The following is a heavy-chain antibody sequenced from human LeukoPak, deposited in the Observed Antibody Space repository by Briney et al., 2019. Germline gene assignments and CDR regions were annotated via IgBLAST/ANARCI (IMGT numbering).Heavy chain of an antibody. J-gene: IGHJ4*02. CDR2: ISSSSGSK. D-gene: IGHD4-23*01. Sequence: PGGSLRLSCAASRFTFNTDTMNWVRQAPGKGLEWLSSISSSSGSKYYADSVRGRFIISRDNAKNSLYLQMNSLRAEDTAVYYCARERTTVVRESYWGQGTLVTVSS. V-gene: IGHV3-21*04. CDR3: ARERTTVVRESY. CDR1: RFTFNTDT.